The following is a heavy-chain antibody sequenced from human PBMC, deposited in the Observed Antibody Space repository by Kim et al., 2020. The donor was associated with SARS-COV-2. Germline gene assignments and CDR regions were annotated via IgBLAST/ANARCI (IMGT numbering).Heavy chain of an antibody. CDR1: GGSISSSNW. Sequence: SETLSLTCAVSGGSISSSNWWSWVRQPPGKGLEWIGEIYHSGSTNYNPSLKSRVTISVDKSKNQFSLKLSSVTAADTAVYYCARFRLGDCSSTSCYTAWGQGTLVTVSS. CDR2: IYHSGST. J-gene: IGHJ4*02. CDR3: ARFRLGDCSSTSCYTA. D-gene: IGHD2-2*02. V-gene: IGHV4-4*02.